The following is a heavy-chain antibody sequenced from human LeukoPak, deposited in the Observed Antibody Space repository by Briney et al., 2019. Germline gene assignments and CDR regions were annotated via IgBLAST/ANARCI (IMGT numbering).Heavy chain of an antibody. CDR3: ARTILVLDYYYYYYMDV. V-gene: IGHV4-59*01. D-gene: IGHD3-3*01. J-gene: IGHJ6*03. Sequence: SETLSLTCTISGGSFSSYYWSWLRQPPGKGLDWIGNIHYGGSTNYNPSLKSRVTISVDTSKNQFSLKLSSVTAADTAVYYCARTILVLDYYYYYYMDVWGKGTMVTISS. CDR2: IHYGGST. CDR1: GGSFSSYY.